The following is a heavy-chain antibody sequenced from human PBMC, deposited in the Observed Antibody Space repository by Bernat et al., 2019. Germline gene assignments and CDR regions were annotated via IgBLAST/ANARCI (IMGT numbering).Heavy chain of an antibody. J-gene: IGHJ4*02. V-gene: IGHV4-34*01. Sequence: QVQLQQWGAGLLKPSETLSLTCAVYGGSFSGYYWSWIRQPPGKGLEWIGEINHSGSTNYNPSLKSRVTISVDTSKNQFSLKLSSVTAADTAVYYRARGGSNKSGPGHYFDYWGQGTLVTVSS. CDR1: GGSFSGYY. CDR2: INHSGST. CDR3: ARGGSNKSGPGHYFDY. D-gene: IGHD1/OR15-1a*01.